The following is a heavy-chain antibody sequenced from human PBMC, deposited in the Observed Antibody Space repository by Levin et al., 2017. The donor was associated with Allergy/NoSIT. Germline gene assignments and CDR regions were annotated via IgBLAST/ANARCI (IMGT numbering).Heavy chain of an antibody. J-gene: IGHJ4*02. Sequence: SETLSLTCTVSGGSVSSGSYYWSWIRQPPGKGLEWIGYIYYSGSTNYNPSLKSRVTISVDTSKNQFSLKLSSVTAADTAVYYCARVNNWNNGGYFDYWGQGTLVTVSS. D-gene: IGHD1/OR15-1a*01. CDR2: IYYSGST. V-gene: IGHV4-61*01. CDR3: ARVNNWNNGGYFDY. CDR1: GGSVSSGSYY.